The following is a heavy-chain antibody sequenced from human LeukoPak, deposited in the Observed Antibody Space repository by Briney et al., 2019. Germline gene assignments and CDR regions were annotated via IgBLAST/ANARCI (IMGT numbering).Heavy chain of an antibody. CDR1: GGSISGYY. J-gene: IGHJ4*02. CDR2: INHSGST. CDR3: ASGYYDFWSGYRGYFDY. Sequence: SETLSLTCTVSGGSISGYYWSWIRQPPGKGLEWIGEINHSGSTNYNPSLKSRVTISVDTSKNQFSLKLSSVTAADTAVYYCASGYYDFWSGYRGYFDYWGQGTLVTVSS. V-gene: IGHV4-34*01. D-gene: IGHD3-3*01.